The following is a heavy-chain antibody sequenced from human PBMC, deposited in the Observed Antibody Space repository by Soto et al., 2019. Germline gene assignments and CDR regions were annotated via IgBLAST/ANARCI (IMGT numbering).Heavy chain of an antibody. J-gene: IGHJ4*02. CDR1: GYTFTGYY. V-gene: IGHV1-2*02. CDR2: INPNSGGT. Sequence: ASVKVSCKASGYTFTGYYMHWVRQAPGQGLEWMGWINPNSGGTNYAQKFQGRVTMTRDTSISTAYMELSRLRSDDTAVYYCARDRAHVTNGVSNFDYWGQGTPVTVSS. CDR3: ARDRAHVTNGVSNFDY. D-gene: IGHD2-8*01.